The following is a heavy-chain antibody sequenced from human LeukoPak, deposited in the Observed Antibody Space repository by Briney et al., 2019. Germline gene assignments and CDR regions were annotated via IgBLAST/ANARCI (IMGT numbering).Heavy chain of an antibody. V-gene: IGHV4-59*01. CDR2: MYYSGST. CDR1: GDSISSYY. J-gene: IGHJ5*02. CDR3: ARGIIVGATWGENYNCFDP. Sequence: SETLSLTCTVSGDSISSYYWSWIRQPPGKGLEWIGYMYYSGSTNYNPSLKSRVTISVDTSKNQFSLKLSSVTAADTAVYYCARGIIVGATWGENYNCFDPWGQGTLVAVSS. D-gene: IGHD1-26*01.